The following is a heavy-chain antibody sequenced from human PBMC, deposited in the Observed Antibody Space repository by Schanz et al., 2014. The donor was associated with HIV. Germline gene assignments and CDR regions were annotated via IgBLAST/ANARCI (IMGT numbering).Heavy chain of an antibody. CDR2: ITYDGSYK. Sequence: QVQLVESGGGVVQPGWSLRLSCVGSGFTFNSYGMHWVRQSPGKGLEWMAVITYDGSYKYYSDSVKGRFSISRDSSKSMVYLQMNSLRLEDTGVYYCARDRVRDYQLLPGYYNYAMDVWGQGTTVIVSS. CDR1: GFTFNSYG. V-gene: IGHV3-30*03. D-gene: IGHD4-17*01. CDR3: ARDRVRDYQLLPGYYNYAMDV. J-gene: IGHJ6*02.